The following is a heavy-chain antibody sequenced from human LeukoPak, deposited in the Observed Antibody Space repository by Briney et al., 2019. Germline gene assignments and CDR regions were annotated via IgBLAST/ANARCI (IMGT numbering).Heavy chain of an antibody. CDR2: IKQDGSEK. CDR1: GFTFSSYW. J-gene: IGHJ6*02. V-gene: IGHV3-7*03. Sequence: GGSLRLSCAASGFTFSSYWMSWVRQAPGKGLEWVANIKQDGSEKYYVDSVKGRFTISRDNSKNTLYLQMNSLRAEDTAVYYCAKAGCSSTSCNYYYYGMDVWGQGTTVTVSS. D-gene: IGHD2-2*01. CDR3: AKAGCSSTSCNYYYYGMDV.